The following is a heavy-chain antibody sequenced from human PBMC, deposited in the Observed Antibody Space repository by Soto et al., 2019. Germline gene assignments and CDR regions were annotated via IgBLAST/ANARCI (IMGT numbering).Heavy chain of an antibody. Sequence: QVQLQESGPGLVKPSETLSLTCTVSGGSVSSGSYYWSWIRQPPGKGLEWIGYIYYSGSTNYNPSRKSRVTISVDTSKSQFSLKLSSVTAADTAVYYCARDASRSGYDYWGQGTLVTVSS. D-gene: IGHD5-12*01. CDR2: IYYSGST. J-gene: IGHJ4*02. CDR1: GGSVSSGSYY. CDR3: ARDASRSGYDY. V-gene: IGHV4-61*01.